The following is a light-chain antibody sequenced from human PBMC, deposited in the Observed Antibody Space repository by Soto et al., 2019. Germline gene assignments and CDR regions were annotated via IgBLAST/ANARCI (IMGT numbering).Light chain of an antibody. CDR2: DAS. Sequence: EIVSRQSPVTLSLSPGEGATLSCRASQSLSSNLAWYQKKPGQPPRLLIYDASKRATDIPARFSGSGSGTDFTLTISSLEPEDFAVYYCQQGTNWPLTFGGGTKVDIK. V-gene: IGKV3-11*01. J-gene: IGKJ4*01. CDR3: QQGTNWPLT. CDR1: QSLSSN.